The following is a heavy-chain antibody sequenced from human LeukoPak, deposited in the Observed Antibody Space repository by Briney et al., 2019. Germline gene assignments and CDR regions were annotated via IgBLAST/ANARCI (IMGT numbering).Heavy chain of an antibody. V-gene: IGHV5-51*03. CDR3: ASRKKGMASAGFDY. Sequence: GESLKISCKGSGYSFTNYWIGWVRQMPGKGLEWMGIIYPGDSDTRYSPSFQGQVTISAEKSISPAYLQWGSLKASDTALYYCASRKKGMASAGFDYWGQGTLVTVSS. CDR1: GYSFTNYW. D-gene: IGHD5-24*01. CDR2: IYPGDSDT. J-gene: IGHJ4*02.